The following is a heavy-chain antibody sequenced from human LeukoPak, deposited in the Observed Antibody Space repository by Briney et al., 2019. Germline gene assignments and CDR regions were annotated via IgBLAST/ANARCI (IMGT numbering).Heavy chain of an antibody. J-gene: IGHJ6*02. V-gene: IGHV3-7*01. CDR1: GFTFSSYW. D-gene: IGHD3-3*01. CDR3: ARDLFYYDFWSGLRGGPNYYYYGMDV. CDR2: IKQDGSEK. Sequence: GGSLRLSCAASGFTFSSYWMSWVRQAPGKGLEWVANIKQDGSEKYYVDSVKGRFTISRDNAKNTLYLQMNSLRAEDTAVYYCARDLFYYDFWSGLRGGPNYYYYGMDVWGQGTTVTVSS.